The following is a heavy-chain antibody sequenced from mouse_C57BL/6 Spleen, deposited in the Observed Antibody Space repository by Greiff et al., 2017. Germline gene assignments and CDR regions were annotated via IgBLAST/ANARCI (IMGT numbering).Heavy chain of an antibody. CDR2: IDPEDGET. Sequence: VQLKQSGAELVKPGASVKLSCTASGFNIKDYYMHWVKQRTEQGLEWIGRIDPEDGETKYAPKFQGKSTLTVDKSSSTAYMQLSSLTSEDSAVYYCARLAYYGSSGWFAYWGQGTLVTVSA. CDR3: ARLAYYGSSGWFAY. J-gene: IGHJ3*01. V-gene: IGHV14-2*01. D-gene: IGHD1-1*01. CDR1: GFNIKDYY.